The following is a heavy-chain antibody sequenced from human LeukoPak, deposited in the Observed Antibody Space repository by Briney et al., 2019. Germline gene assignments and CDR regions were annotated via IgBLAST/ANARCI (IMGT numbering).Heavy chain of an antibody. D-gene: IGHD3-3*01. V-gene: IGHV1-18*01. Sequence: ASVKVSCKASGYTFTSYGISWVRQAPGQGLEWMGWINAYNGNTNYAQKLQGRVTMTTDTSTSTAYMELRSLRFDDTAVYYCARGPRDQTYYDFWSGPYFDYWGQGTLVTVSS. CDR2: INAYNGNT. J-gene: IGHJ4*02. CDR1: GYTFTSYG. CDR3: ARGPRDQTYYDFWSGPYFDY.